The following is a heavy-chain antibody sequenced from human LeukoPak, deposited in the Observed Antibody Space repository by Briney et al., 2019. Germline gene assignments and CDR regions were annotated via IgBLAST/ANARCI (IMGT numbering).Heavy chain of an antibody. J-gene: IGHJ6*03. CDR3: ARLGSHYYCYVDV. Sequence: ASVKVSCKASGYTFTDHYMHWVRQAPGQGLEWMGWINPNSGGINYAQKFQGRVTMTRDTSISTAYMALSRLRYDDTAVYYCARLGSHYYCYVDVWGKGTTVTVSS. CDR2: INPNSGGI. V-gene: IGHV1-2*02. D-gene: IGHD3-10*01. CDR1: GYTFTDHY.